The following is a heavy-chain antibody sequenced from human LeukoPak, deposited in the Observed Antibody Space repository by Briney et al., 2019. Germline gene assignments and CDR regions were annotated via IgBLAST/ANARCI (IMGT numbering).Heavy chain of an antibody. CDR1: GYTFTGYY. CDR3: AREFYRFSSTFDY. Sequence: GASVKVSCKASGYTFTGYYIHWVRQAPGQGLEWMGWINPNSGGTNSAQKFQGRVTMTRDTSISTAYMELSRLKSDDTAVYYRAREFYRFSSTFDYWGQGTLVTVSS. V-gene: IGHV1-2*02. J-gene: IGHJ4*02. CDR2: INPNSGGT. D-gene: IGHD6-19*01.